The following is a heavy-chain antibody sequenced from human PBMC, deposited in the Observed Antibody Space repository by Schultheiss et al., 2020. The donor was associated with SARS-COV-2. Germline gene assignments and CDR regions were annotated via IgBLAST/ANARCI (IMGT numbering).Heavy chain of an antibody. CDR2: IYTSGST. J-gene: IGHJ5*02. V-gene: IGHV4-34*01. CDR1: GGSFSGYY. D-gene: IGHD2-2*01. Sequence: SETLSLTCAVYGGSFSGYYWSWIRQPPGKGLEWIGRIYTSGSTYYNPSLKSRVTISVDTSKNQFSLKLSSVTAADTAVYYCARVPIWFQLPTNWFDPWGQGTLVTVSS. CDR3: ARVPIWFQLPTNWFDP.